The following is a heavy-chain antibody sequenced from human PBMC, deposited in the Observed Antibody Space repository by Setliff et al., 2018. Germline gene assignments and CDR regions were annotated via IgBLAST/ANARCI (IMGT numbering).Heavy chain of an antibody. Sequence: GGSLRLSCAASGFTFRTFSMHWVRQAPGKGLEWVSSISPGGIHIYYADSVKGRLTISRDNAKNSLYLQMNSLRAEDTAVYYCLTETRWQSWDYWGQGTLVTVSS. CDR1: GFTFRTFS. D-gene: IGHD2-21*02. V-gene: IGHV3-21*01. CDR2: ISPGGIHI. J-gene: IGHJ4*02. CDR3: LTETRWQSWDY.